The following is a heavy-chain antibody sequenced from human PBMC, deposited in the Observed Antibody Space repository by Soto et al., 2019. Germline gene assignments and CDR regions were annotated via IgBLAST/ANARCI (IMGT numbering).Heavy chain of an antibody. V-gene: IGHV1-69*04. D-gene: IGHD2-21*01. CDR1: GDTFSSYA. Sequence: ASVKVSCKASGDTFSSYAVNWVRQANGRGLEWMGRIITVLGTTDYAQNFRGRLTITAEKSTKTVYMELSSLRSEDTAVYYCARRRYCGYDCYHKHYYGMDVWGQGTTVTVSS. J-gene: IGHJ6*02. CDR2: IITVLGTT. CDR3: ARRRYCGYDCYHKHYYGMDV.